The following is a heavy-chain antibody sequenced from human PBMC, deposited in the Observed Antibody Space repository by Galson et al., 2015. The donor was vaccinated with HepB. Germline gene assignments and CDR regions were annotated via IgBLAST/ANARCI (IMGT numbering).Heavy chain of an antibody. Sequence: SLRLSCAASGFSFSDYYMSWIRQAPGKGLEWVSYITSSSSYTKYADSVKGRFTISRDNAKNSLYLQMNSLRAEDTAVYYCARFSGQLGDAFDIWGQGTMVTVSS. V-gene: IGHV3-11*06. D-gene: IGHD6-6*01. CDR2: ITSSSSYT. J-gene: IGHJ3*02. CDR3: ARFSGQLGDAFDI. CDR1: GFSFSDYY.